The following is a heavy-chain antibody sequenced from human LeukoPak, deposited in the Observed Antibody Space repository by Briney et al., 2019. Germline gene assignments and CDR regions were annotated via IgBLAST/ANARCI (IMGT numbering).Heavy chain of an antibody. CDR1: GFTFTNAA. D-gene: IGHD3-22*01. Sequence: GGSLRLSCAASGFTFTNAAMTWVRQAPGKGPEWVSTITGSDDGTYYEDSVKGRFTIPRDYSKNTLHLQMNSLRVEDTAIYYCAKGPQLGSGYHPDYWGQGTLVTVSS. V-gene: IGHV3-23*01. CDR2: ITGSDDGT. J-gene: IGHJ4*02. CDR3: AKGPQLGSGYHPDY.